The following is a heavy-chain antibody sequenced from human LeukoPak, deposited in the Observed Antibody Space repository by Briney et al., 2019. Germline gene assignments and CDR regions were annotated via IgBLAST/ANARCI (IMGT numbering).Heavy chain of an antibody. V-gene: IGHV3-33*01. CDR1: GFTFSNHG. CDR3: TRGGNDQKGPFDY. D-gene: IGHD1-1*01. J-gene: IGHJ4*02. Sequence: PGRSLRLSCAASGFTFSNHGMHWVRRAPGKGLEGVAVIWSDGTNKYYADSVKGRFIISRDNSYNTLYLQMNSLRAEDTAVYYCTRGGNDQKGPFDYWGQGTLVTVSS. CDR2: IWSDGTNK.